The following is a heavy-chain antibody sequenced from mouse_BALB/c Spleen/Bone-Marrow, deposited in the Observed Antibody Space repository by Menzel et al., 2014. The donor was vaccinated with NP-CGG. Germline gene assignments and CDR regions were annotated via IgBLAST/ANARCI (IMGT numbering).Heavy chain of an antibody. V-gene: IGHV1-63*01. Sequence: VQLQQSGTELVGPGTSVKISCKASGYAFTNYWLGWVKQRPGHGLEWIGDIYPGSGNTYYNEKFKGKATLTADKSTSTAYMQLSGLTSEDSAVYFRTRRRTLDYWGQGTPLTVSS. CDR2: IYPGSGNT. J-gene: IGHJ2*01. CDR3: TRRRTLDY. CDR1: GYAFTNYW.